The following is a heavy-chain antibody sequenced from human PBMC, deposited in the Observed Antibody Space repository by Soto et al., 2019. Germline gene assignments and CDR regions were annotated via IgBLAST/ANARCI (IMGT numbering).Heavy chain of an antibody. CDR3: ARDRRPSTVTPPTT. CDR1: GFTFTSSA. D-gene: IGHD4-17*01. Sequence: SVKVSCKASGFTFTSSAVQWVRQARGQRLEWIGWIVVGSGNTNYAQKFQGRVTMTTDTSTSTAYMELRSLRSDDTAVYYCARDRRPSTVTPPTTWGQGTLVTVSS. CDR2: IVVGSGNT. J-gene: IGHJ4*02. V-gene: IGHV1-58*01.